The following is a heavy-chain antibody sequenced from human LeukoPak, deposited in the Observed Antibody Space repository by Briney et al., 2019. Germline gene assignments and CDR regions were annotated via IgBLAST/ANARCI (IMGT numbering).Heavy chain of an antibody. CDR3: ARDYGGNIRGYFDY. D-gene: IGHD4-23*01. CDR1: GFTVSSTY. V-gene: IGHV3-66*01. CDR2: INSGGST. J-gene: IGHJ4*02. Sequence: TGGSLRLSCAASGFTVSSTYMSWVRQAPGKGLEWVSVINSGGSTYYADSVEGRFTISRDNSKNTLYLQMNSLRVEDTAVYYCARDYGGNIRGYFDYWGQGTLVTVSS.